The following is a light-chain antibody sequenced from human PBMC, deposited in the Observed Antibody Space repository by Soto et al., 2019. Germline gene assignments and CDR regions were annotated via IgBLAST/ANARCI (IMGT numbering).Light chain of an antibody. CDR2: GAS. V-gene: IGKV3-20*01. CDR1: QSIRNNY. CDR3: QQYIHSPFT. Sequence: ETVLTQSPGTLSLSPGERATLSCRASQSIRNNYLAWYQQKPGQAPRLLIYGASSRATGIPDRFSGSGSGTDFTLTISRLEPEDFAAYYCQQYIHSPFTFGPGTKVDIK. J-gene: IGKJ3*01.